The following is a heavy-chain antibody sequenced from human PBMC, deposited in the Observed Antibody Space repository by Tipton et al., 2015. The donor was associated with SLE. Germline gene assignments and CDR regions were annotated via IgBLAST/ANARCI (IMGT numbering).Heavy chain of an antibody. J-gene: IGHJ6*02. D-gene: IGHD3-16*01. Sequence: QLVQSGAEVKKPGASVKVSCKASGYSFTSHDINWVRQATGQGLEWMGWMNPNSGNTGYAQKFQGRVTMTRDTSISTAYMELTRLRAGETSVYNGARCREGLGWGNPRAYDDFVDGGDQATTVTVS. CDR3: ARCREGLGWGNPRAYDDFVDG. CDR2: MNPNSGNT. CDR1: GYSFTSHD. V-gene: IGHV1-8*01.